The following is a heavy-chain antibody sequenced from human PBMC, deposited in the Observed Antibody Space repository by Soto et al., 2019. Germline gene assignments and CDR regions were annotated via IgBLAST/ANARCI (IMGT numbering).Heavy chain of an antibody. J-gene: IGHJ4*02. V-gene: IGHV3-30*18. CDR1: EFTFSSYG. D-gene: IGHD3-9*01. CDR3: AKDVRYFDWLTSPLFDY. CDR2: ISYDGSNK. Sequence: GGSLRLSCAASEFTFSSYGMHWVRQAPGKGLEWVAVISYDGSNKYYADSVKGRFTISRDNSKNTLYLQMNSLRAEDTAVYYCAKDVRYFDWLTSPLFDYWGQGTLVTVSS.